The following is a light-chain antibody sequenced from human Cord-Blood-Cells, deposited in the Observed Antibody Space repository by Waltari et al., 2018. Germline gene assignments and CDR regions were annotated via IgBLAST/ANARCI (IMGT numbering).Light chain of an antibody. V-gene: IGLV2-11*01. Sequence: SALTQPPSVSWSPSLSVTISCTGTSRDVGGYSYVSWYQQHPGKAPKLMIYDVSKRPSGVPDRFSGSKSGNTASLTISGLQAEDEADYYCCSYAGSYTFVFGTGTKVTVL. CDR1: SRDVGGYSY. CDR2: DVS. J-gene: IGLJ1*01. CDR3: CSYAGSYTFV.